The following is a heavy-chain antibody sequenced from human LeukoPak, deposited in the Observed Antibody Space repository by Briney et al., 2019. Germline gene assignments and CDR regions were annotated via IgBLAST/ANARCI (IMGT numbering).Heavy chain of an antibody. J-gene: IGHJ4*02. Sequence: GASVKVSCKASGYTFTGYFMHWVRQAPGQGLEWMGGIIPIFGTANYAQKFQGRVTITADESTSTAYMELSSLRSEDTAVYYCARTILLWFGYFDYWGQGTLVTVSS. CDR1: GYTFTGYF. CDR2: IIPIFGTA. D-gene: IGHD3-10*01. V-gene: IGHV1-69*13. CDR3: ARTILLWFGYFDY.